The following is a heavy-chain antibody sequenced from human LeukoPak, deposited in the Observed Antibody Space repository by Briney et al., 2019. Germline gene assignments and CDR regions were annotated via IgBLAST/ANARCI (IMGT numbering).Heavy chain of an antibody. V-gene: IGHV4-31*03. D-gene: IGHD5-24*01. J-gene: IGHJ4*02. CDR2: IYYTGST. Sequence: PSETLSLICTVSGGSISSGGFYWSWIRQHPGKGLEWIGYIYYTGSTYYSPSLKSRVTISVDTSKNQFSLKLSSVTAADTAVYYCASFRMATITGDYWGQGTLVTVSP. CDR3: ASFRMATITGDY. CDR1: GGSISSGGFY.